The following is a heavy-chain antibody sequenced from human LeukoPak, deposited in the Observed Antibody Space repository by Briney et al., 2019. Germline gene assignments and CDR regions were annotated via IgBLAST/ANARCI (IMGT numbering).Heavy chain of an antibody. CDR3: ATTLGEIVTSCYH. Sequence: GASVKVSCKASGYTFTGYYMHWVRQAPGQGLEWMGWINPNSGGTNYAQKFQGRVTMTRDTSISTAYMELSRLRSDDTAVYYCATTLGEIVTSCYHWGQGTLVTVSS. V-gene: IGHV1-2*02. D-gene: IGHD2-2*01. CDR1: GYTFTGYY. J-gene: IGHJ5*02. CDR2: INPNSGGT.